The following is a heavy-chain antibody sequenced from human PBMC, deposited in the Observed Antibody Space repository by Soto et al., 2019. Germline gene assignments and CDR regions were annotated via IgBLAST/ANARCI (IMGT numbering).Heavy chain of an antibody. CDR1: GFTFSTYC. J-gene: IGHJ5*02. CDR2: IWHDGNYK. Sequence: QVQLEESGGGVVQPGRSLRLSCAASGFTFSTYCMHWVRQAPGKGLEWVAAIWHDGNYKFYADSVKGRFTISRDNSNNTLYLQMNSLRAEDTAVYYYAREGELHHNWFDRWGQGTLVTVST. CDR3: AREGELHHNWFDR. V-gene: IGHV3-33*01. D-gene: IGHD1-7*01.